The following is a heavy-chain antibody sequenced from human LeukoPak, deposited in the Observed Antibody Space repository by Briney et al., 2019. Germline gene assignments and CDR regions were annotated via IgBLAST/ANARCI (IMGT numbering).Heavy chain of an antibody. CDR3: AKSVQELNYYDSSGWDY. D-gene: IGHD3-22*01. CDR2: ISGSGGST. Sequence: PGGSLRLSCAASGFTFSSYAMSWVRQAPGKGLEWVSAISGSGGSTYYADSVKGRFTISRDNSKNTLYLQMNSLRAEDTAVYYCAKSVQELNYYDSSGWDYWGQGTLVTVSS. J-gene: IGHJ4*02. CDR1: GFTFSSYA. V-gene: IGHV3-23*01.